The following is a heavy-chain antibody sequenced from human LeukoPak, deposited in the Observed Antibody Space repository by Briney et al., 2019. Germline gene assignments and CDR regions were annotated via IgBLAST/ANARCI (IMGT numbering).Heavy chain of an antibody. Sequence: GGSLRLSCAASGFTFSSYAMSWVRQAPGKGLEWVSAISGSGGSTYYADSVKGRFTISRDNSKNTRYLQMNSLRAEDTAVYYCAKALGRDYHGPAYWGQETLVTVPS. V-gene: IGHV3-23*01. CDR1: GFTFSSYA. CDR2: ISGSGGST. J-gene: IGHJ4*02. D-gene: IGHD3-10*01. CDR3: AKALGRDYHGPAY.